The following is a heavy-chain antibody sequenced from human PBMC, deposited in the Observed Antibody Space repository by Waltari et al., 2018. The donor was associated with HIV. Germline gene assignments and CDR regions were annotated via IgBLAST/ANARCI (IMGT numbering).Heavy chain of an antibody. V-gene: IGHV3-23*04. J-gene: IGHJ4*02. D-gene: IGHD3-10*01. Sequence: EVQLVGSGGGLVQPGGSLRLSCASSGFTFSSYAMSWVRPAPGKGVAWVSAISGRGCNTCYSDSVKGRFSIASDKSKNTRYLLMNSLRAEDTAVYYCAKDRKLYGSGYYVDYWGQGTLVTVSS. CDR2: ISGRGCNT. CDR3: AKDRKLYGSGYYVDY. CDR1: GFTFSSYA.